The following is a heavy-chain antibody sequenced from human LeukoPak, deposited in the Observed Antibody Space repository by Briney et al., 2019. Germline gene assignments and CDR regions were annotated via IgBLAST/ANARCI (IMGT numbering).Heavy chain of an antibody. V-gene: IGHV3-66*02. D-gene: IGHD3-22*01. Sequence: GGSLRLSCAASGFTVSSNYMSWVRQAPGKGLEWVSVIYSGGSTYYADSVKGRFTISRDNSKNTLYLQMSSLRAEDTAVYYCARSGGYYDSSGYYISRWGQGTLVTVSS. CDR3: ARSGGYYDSSGYYISR. CDR1: GFTVSSNY. J-gene: IGHJ4*02. CDR2: IYSGGST.